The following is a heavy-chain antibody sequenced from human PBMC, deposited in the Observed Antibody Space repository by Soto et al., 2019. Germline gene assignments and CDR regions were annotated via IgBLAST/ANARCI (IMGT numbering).Heavy chain of an antibody. D-gene: IGHD6-13*01. CDR3: ARVRGTAGKRYFDY. J-gene: IGHJ4*02. CDR2: TYYSGST. V-gene: IGHV4-59*01. CDR1: GGSMIAYY. Sequence: LSLTCTVSGGSMIAYYWNWMRQPPGKGLQWIGYTYYSGSTTYNPSLKSRVTISVDSSKNQFSLKLDSVTPAGTAVYYCARVRGTAGKRYFDYWGPGTLVTVSS.